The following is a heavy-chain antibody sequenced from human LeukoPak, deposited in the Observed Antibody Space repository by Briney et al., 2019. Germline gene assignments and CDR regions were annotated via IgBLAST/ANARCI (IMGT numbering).Heavy chain of an antibody. D-gene: IGHD2-15*01. J-gene: IGHJ5*02. Sequence: SETLSLTCTVSGGSISSSSYSWGWIRQPPGKGLEWIGSIYYSGSTYYNPSLKSRVTISVDTSKNQFSLKLSSVTAADTAVYYCARHDGYCSGGSCGWFDPWGQGTLVTVSS. CDR3: ARHDGYCSGGSCGWFDP. V-gene: IGHV4-39*01. CDR2: IYYSGST. CDR1: GGSISSSSYS.